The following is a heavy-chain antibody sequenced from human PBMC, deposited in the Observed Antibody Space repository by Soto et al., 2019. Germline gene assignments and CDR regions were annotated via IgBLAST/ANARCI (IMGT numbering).Heavy chain of an antibody. CDR3: ARAFSLIIAAPAY. Sequence: ASVKVSYKTSGYTFSNYAISWVRQAPGQGLEWMGWVSPYNGNANYTEKFQGRVSMTTDTSTTTAYMEPTSLTSDDTAIYYCARAFSLIIAAPAYWGQGTLVTVSS. J-gene: IGHJ4*02. CDR1: GYTFSNYA. V-gene: IGHV1-18*04. D-gene: IGHD2-21*01. CDR2: VSPYNGNA.